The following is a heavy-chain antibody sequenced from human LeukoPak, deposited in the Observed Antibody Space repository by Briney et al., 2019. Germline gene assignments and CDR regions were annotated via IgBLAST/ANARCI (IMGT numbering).Heavy chain of an antibody. CDR3: AKDLHYGAFGY. Sequence: GGTLRLSCAASGFTFSNYGLSWVRQGPGRGLEWVSGISGPGTTTYYADSVKGRFTISRDNSKNTLYLLMNSLRAEDTALYYCAKDLHYGAFGYWGQGTLVTVSS. D-gene: IGHD3-16*01. J-gene: IGHJ4*02. V-gene: IGHV3-23*01. CDR1: GFTFSNYG. CDR2: ISGPGTTT.